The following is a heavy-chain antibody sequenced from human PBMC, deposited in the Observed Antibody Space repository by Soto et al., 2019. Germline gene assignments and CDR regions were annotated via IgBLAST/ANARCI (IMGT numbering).Heavy chain of an antibody. CDR1: VGTFSSYA. D-gene: IGHD2-2*01. CDR2: IIPIFGTA. J-gene: IGHJ5*02. V-gene: IGHV1-69*05. CDR3: ARGGYCISTSCFTSYNWFDP. Sequence: QVQLVQSGAEVKKPGSSVKVSCKASVGTFSSYAISWVRQAPGQGLECMGGIIPIFGTANYAQKFQGRVTIKPDESTSRAYMEVSSLRSEDTAVYYCARGGYCISTSCFTSYNWFDPWGQGTLVTVSS.